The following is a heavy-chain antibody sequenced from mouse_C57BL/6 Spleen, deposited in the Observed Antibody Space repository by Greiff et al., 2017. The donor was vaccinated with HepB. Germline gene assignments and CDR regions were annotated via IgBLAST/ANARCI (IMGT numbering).Heavy chain of an antibody. CDR1: GYTFTDYY. V-gene: IGHV1-26*01. J-gene: IGHJ3*01. CDR2: INPNNGGT. D-gene: IGHD1-1*01. Sequence: EVQLQQSGPELVKPGASVKISCKASGYTFTDYYMNWVKQSHGKSLEWIGDINPNNGGTSYNQKFKGKATLTVDKSSSTAYMELRSLTSEDSAVYDCARESTGFAYWGQGTLVTVSA. CDR3: ARESTGFAY.